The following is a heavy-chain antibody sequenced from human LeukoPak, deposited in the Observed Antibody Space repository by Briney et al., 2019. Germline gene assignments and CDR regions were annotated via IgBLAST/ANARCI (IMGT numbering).Heavy chain of an antibody. Sequence: GGSLRLSCAASGFTFSSYGMHWVRQAPGKGLEWVAVIWYDGSNKYYADSVKGRFTISRDNSKNTLYLRMNSLRAEDTAVYYCAEDPSGYPYYYYMDVWGKGTTVTVSS. CDR1: GFTFSSYG. D-gene: IGHD3-3*01. J-gene: IGHJ6*03. CDR3: AEDPSGYPYYYYMDV. CDR2: IWYDGSNK. V-gene: IGHV3-33*06.